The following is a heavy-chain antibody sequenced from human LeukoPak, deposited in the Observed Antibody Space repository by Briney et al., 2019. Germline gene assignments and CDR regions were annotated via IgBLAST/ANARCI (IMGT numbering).Heavy chain of an antibody. Sequence: SQTLSLTCTVSGGSISSSSYYWSWIRQPAGKGLEWIGRIYTSGSTNYNPSLKSQVTISVDTSNNQFSLKLSSVTAADTAVYYCARDEEYYGSGPFGYWGQGTLVTVSS. D-gene: IGHD3-10*01. CDR1: GGSISSSSYY. CDR3: ARDEEYYGSGPFGY. J-gene: IGHJ4*02. V-gene: IGHV4-61*02. CDR2: IYTSGST.